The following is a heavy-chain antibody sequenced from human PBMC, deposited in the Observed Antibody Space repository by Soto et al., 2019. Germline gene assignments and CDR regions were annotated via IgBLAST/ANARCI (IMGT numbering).Heavy chain of an antibody. CDR1: GDSMSRADW. Sequence: QVQLQESGPGLVKPSGTLSLTCAVSGDSMSRADWWSWVRQPPGKGLEWIGEIHHSGGINYHPSLRSRVTISVDMSKNQFSLNLSSVTAADTAVYFCVCNGYYSLDHWGQGTLVIVSP. D-gene: IGHD6-25*01. V-gene: IGHV4-4*02. CDR2: IHHSGGI. CDR3: VCNGYYSLDH. J-gene: IGHJ4*02.